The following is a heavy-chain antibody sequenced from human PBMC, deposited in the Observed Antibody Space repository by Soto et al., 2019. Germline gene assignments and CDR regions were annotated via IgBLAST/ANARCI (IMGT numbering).Heavy chain of an antibody. CDR1: GFTFSSYA. Sequence: GGSLRLSCAASGFTFSSYAMSWVRQAPGKGLEWASVISGSGRSTYYTDSVKGRFTISRDNSKNTVYLLMNSLKAEDTAVYYCAKVYFYDLSGCGFLDYWGQGTPVTVSS. V-gene: IGHV3-23*01. J-gene: IGHJ4*02. D-gene: IGHD3-22*01. CDR3: AKVYFYDLSGCGFLDY. CDR2: ISGSGRST.